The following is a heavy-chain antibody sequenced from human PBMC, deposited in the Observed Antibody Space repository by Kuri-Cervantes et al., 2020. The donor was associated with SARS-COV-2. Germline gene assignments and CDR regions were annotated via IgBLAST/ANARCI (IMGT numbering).Heavy chain of an antibody. D-gene: IGHD2-2*02. CDR2: ISGSGGST. CDR3: AKGEYQLLYGGISGYYYGMDV. CDR1: GFTFSSYA. J-gene: IGHJ6*02. V-gene: IGHV3-23*01. Sequence: GGSLRLSCAASGFTFSSYAMSWVRQAPGKGLEWVSAISGSGGSTYYADSVKGRFTISRDNPKNTLYLQMNSLRAEDTAVYYRAKGEYQLLYGGISGYYYGMDVWGQGTTVTVSS.